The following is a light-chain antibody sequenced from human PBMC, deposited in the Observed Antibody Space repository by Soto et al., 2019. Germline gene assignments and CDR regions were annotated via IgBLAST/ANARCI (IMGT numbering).Light chain of an antibody. CDR1: QSLSGN. J-gene: IGKJ1*01. CDR2: GTS. CDR3: QQHNKWPWT. Sequence: EIVMTQYPDTLSVSQGERATLSFRASQSLSGNLAWYQQKPGQAPRLLIYGTSTRATGIPARFSGSGSGTEFTLTISSLQSEDFGVYYCQQHNKWPWTFGQGTKVDIK. V-gene: IGKV3-15*01.